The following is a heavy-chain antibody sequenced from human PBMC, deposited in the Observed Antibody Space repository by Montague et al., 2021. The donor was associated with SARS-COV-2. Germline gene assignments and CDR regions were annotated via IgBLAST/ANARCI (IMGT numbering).Heavy chain of an antibody. CDR3: ARKGSGRPDLAY. Sequence: SETLSLTCSVSGDSITNHYWSWIRQPAGKGLEWIGRMHFTGKTNFSPFFSSRLTMSADTSKNQFSLKLTSVTAADTAIYYCARKGSGRPDLAYWGQGTLVTVSS. CDR1: GDSITNHY. J-gene: IGHJ4*02. V-gene: IGHV4-4*07. CDR2: MHFTGKT. D-gene: IGHD1-26*01.